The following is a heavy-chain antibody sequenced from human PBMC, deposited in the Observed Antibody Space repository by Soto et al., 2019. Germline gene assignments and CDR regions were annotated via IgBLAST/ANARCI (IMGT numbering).Heavy chain of an antibody. CDR3: ARDKDRLQLGGNYYYFLDV. Sequence: QVQLVQSGAEVKKPGSSVKVSCKATGGTFSTSAISWVRQAPGQGLEWVGGIMPVFPTPDYAQKFQGRDTITADESTTTAYLELTSLRTDDTAVYYCARDKDRLQLGGNYYYFLDVWGQGTAITVSS. D-gene: IGHD1-1*01. CDR1: GGTFSTSA. V-gene: IGHV1-69*12. J-gene: IGHJ6*02. CDR2: IMPVFPTP.